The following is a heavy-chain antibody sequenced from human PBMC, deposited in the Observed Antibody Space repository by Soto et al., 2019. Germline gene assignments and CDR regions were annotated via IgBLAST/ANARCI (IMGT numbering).Heavy chain of an antibody. D-gene: IGHD3-3*01. CDR1: GFTFSSYS. Sequence: EVQLVESGGGLVQPGGSLRLSCAASGFTFSSYSMNWVRQAPGKGLEWVSYISSSSSTIYYADSVKGRFTISRDNAKNSLYLQMNSLRDEDTAVYDCARESRFLEWLSPNWFDPWGQGTLVTVSS. J-gene: IGHJ5*02. CDR3: ARESRFLEWLSPNWFDP. V-gene: IGHV3-48*02. CDR2: ISSSSSTI.